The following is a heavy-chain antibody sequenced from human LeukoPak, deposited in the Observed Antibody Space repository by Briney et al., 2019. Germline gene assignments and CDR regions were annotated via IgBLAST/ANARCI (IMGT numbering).Heavy chain of an antibody. J-gene: IGHJ5*02. CDR1: GFTFSSYW. Sequence: GGSLRLSCAASGFTFSSYWMSWVRQAPGKGLEWVANIKQDGSEKYYVDSVKGRFTISRDNAKNSLYLQMNSLRAEDTAVYYCARAGSSSWSNWFDPWGQGTLVTVSA. V-gene: IGHV3-7*01. CDR2: IKQDGSEK. CDR3: ARAGSSSWSNWFDP. D-gene: IGHD6-13*01.